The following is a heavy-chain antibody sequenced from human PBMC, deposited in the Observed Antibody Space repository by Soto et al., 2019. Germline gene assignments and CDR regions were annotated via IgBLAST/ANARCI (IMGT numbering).Heavy chain of an antibody. D-gene: IGHD2-15*01. V-gene: IGHV4-59*01. CDR2: IYYSGST. J-gene: IGHJ6*03. CDR1: GGSISSYY. Sequence: SETLSLTCTVSGGSISSYYWSWIRQPPGKGLEWIGYIYYSGSTNYNPSLKSRVTISVDTSKNQFSLKLSSVTAADTAVYYCARGGGYYYMDVWGKGTTVTVSS. CDR3: ARGGGYYYMDV.